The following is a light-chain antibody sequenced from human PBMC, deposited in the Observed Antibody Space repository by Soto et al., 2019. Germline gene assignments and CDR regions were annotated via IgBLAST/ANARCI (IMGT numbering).Light chain of an antibody. Sequence: QPVLTQPASVSGSPGQSIAISCTGTTSDVGGYDYVSWYQQHPGKAPKLLIYDVNNRPSGVSDRFSGSKSGNTASLTISGLQAEDEADYYCCSYTSSNTEVFGGGTKLTVL. CDR2: DVN. V-gene: IGLV2-14*01. J-gene: IGLJ2*01. CDR1: TSDVGGYDY. CDR3: CSYTSSNTEV.